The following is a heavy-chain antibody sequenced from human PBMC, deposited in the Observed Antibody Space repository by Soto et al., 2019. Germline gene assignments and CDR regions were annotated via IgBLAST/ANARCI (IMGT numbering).Heavy chain of an antibody. V-gene: IGHV5-51*01. CDR3: LAGGPALYDSSGYYCPDY. Sequence: GESLKISCKGSGYSFTSHWIGWVLQMPGKGLEWMGIIYPGDSDTRYSPSFQGQVTISADKSISTAYLQWISLKASDTAMYYCLAGGPALYDSSGYYCPDYWGQGTLVTVSS. D-gene: IGHD3-22*01. CDR1: GYSFTSHW. J-gene: IGHJ4*02. CDR2: IYPGDSDT.